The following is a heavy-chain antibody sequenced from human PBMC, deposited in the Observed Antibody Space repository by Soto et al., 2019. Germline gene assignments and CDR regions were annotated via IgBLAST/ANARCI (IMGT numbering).Heavy chain of an antibody. Sequence: ASVKVSCKASGYTFTSYGISWVRQAPGQGLEWMGWISAYNGNTNYAQKLQGRVTMTTDTSTSTAYMELNSLRADDTAVYYCAKASGITIFGVVRIEGYYFDYWGQGTLVTVSS. CDR2: ISAYNGNT. CDR3: AKASGITIFGVVRIEGYYFDY. J-gene: IGHJ4*02. V-gene: IGHV1-18*01. CDR1: GYTFTSYG. D-gene: IGHD3-3*01.